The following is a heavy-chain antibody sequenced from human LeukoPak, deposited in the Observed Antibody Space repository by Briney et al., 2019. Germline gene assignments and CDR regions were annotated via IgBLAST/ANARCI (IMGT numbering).Heavy chain of an antibody. CDR3: ARETGITMVRGVIVDAFDI. D-gene: IGHD3-10*01. J-gene: IGHJ3*02. Sequence: SETLSLTCTVSGGSISSGSYYWSWIRQPAGKGLEWIGRIYTSGSTNYNPSLKSRVTISVDTSKNQFSLKLSSVTAADTAVYYCARETGITMVRGVIVDAFDIWGQGTMVTVSS. CDR1: GGSISSGSYY. V-gene: IGHV4-61*02. CDR2: IYTSGST.